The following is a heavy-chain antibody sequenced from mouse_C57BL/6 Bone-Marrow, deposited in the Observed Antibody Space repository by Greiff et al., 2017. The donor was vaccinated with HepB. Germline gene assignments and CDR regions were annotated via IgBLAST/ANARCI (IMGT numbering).Heavy chain of an antibody. D-gene: IGHD2-4*01. V-gene: IGHV1-55*01. CDR1: GYTFTSYW. CDR2: IYPGSGST. CDR3: ARVGYLYYDPFAY. J-gene: IGHJ3*01. Sequence: QVQLQQPGAELVKPGASVKMSCKASGYTFTSYWITWVKQRPGQGLEWIGDIYPGSGSTNYNEKFKSKATLTVDTSSSTAYMQLSSLTSDDSAVYYCARVGYLYYDPFAYWGQGTLVTVSA.